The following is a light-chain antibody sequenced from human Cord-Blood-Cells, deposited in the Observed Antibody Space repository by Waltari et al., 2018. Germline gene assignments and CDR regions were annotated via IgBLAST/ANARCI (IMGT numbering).Light chain of an antibody. CDR1: QSISSY. CDR2: AAS. V-gene: IGKV1-39*01. J-gene: IGKJ2*01. CDR3: QQSYSTPRT. Sequence: SSLSASVGDRVTITCRASQSISSYLNWYQQKPVKAPKLLIYAASSLQSGVPSRFSGSGSGTDFTLTISSLQPEDFATYYCQQSYSTPRTFGQGTKLEIK.